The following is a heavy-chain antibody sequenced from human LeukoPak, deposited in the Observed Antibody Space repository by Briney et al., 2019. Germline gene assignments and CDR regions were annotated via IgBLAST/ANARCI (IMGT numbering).Heavy chain of an antibody. V-gene: IGHV3-23*01. Sequence: GGSLRLSCAASGFTFSSYFMSWVRQAPGKGLEWVSSISGSGGKTYYTDSVKGRFTISRDNSKNMLYLQMNSLRAEDTAVYYCAKAPVARSGTFDYWGQGTLVTVSS. CDR1: GFTFSSYF. CDR3: AKAPVARSGTFDY. D-gene: IGHD1-26*01. J-gene: IGHJ4*02. CDR2: ISGSGGKT.